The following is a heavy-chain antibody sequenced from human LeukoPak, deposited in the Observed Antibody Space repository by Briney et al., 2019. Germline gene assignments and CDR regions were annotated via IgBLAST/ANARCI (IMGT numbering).Heavy chain of an antibody. D-gene: IGHD3-22*01. Sequence: GSLRLSCAASGFTFSTYAMSWVRQAPGKGLEWIGEINHSGSTNYNPSLKSRVTISVDTSKNQFSLKLSSVTAADTAVYYCARGLKLVGGEATDSSGYYYKDDYWGQGTLVTVSS. CDR1: GFTFSTYA. V-gene: IGHV4-34*01. CDR3: ARGLKLVGGEATDSSGYYYKDDY. J-gene: IGHJ4*02. CDR2: INHSGST.